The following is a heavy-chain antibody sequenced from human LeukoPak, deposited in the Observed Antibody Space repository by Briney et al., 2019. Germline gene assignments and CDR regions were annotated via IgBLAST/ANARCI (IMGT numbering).Heavy chain of an antibody. CDR1: GFSFSSYS. CDR3: AVRLTTGRLGTATTWFDP. D-gene: IGHD1-1*01. CDR2: VNQSGGS. Sequence: GSLRLSCAATGFSFSSYSMNWVRQAPGKGLEWLGEVNQSGGSNYNPAFESRVAISADASKRQFSLKLISVTAADTAVYYCAVRLTTGRLGTATTWFDPWGQGTLVSVSS. V-gene: IGHV4-34*08. J-gene: IGHJ5*02.